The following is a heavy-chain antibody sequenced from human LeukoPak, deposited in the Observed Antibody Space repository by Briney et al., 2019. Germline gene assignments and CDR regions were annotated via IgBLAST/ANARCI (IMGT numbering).Heavy chain of an antibody. CDR1: GGTFISYA. CDR3: AFSMAAFYYYYYMDV. V-gene: IGHV1-69*05. Sequence: ASVKVSCKASGGTFISYAISRVRQAPGQGLEWMGGIIPIFGTANYAQKFQGRVTITTDESTSTAYMELSSLRSEDTAVYYCAFSMAAFYYYYYMDVWGKGTTVTVSS. CDR2: IIPIFGTA. D-gene: IGHD6-6*01. J-gene: IGHJ6*03.